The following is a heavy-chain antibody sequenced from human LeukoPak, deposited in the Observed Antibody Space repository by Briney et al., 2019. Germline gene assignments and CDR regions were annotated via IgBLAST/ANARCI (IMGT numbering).Heavy chain of an antibody. CDR1: GGSFSGYY. CDR3: ARDFGGSYSDAFDI. J-gene: IGHJ3*02. D-gene: IGHD1-26*01. Sequence: SETLSLTCAVYGGSFSGYYWSWIRQPPGKGLEWIGEINHSGSTNYNPSLKSRVTISVDTSKNQFSLKLSSVTAADTAVYYCARDFGGSYSDAFDIWGQGTMVTVSS. V-gene: IGHV4-34*01. CDR2: INHSGST.